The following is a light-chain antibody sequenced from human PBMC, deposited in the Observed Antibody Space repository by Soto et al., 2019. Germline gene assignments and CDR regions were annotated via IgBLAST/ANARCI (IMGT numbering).Light chain of an antibody. V-gene: IGLV1-40*01. CDR1: SSNIGAGYD. CDR2: GNS. Sequence: QAVVTQPPSVSGAPGQRVTISCTGSSSNIGAGYDVHWYQQLPGTAPKLLIYGNSNRPSGVPDRFSGSKSGTSASLAITGLQAEDEADYYCQSHDSSLSGPRVFGGGTKLTVL. CDR3: QSHDSSLSGPRV. J-gene: IGLJ3*02.